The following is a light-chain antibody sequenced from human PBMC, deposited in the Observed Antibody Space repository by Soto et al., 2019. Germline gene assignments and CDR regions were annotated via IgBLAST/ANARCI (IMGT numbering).Light chain of an antibody. CDR2: EVN. CDR1: SSDVGSYNL. J-gene: IGLJ1*01. Sequence: QSALTQPASVSGSPGQSITISCTGTSSDVGSYNLVSWYQQHPGKAPKLMIYEVNNRPSGVSNRFSGSKSANTASLTISGLQTEDEADYYCCSYAGTNTFVFGTGTKLTVL. CDR3: CSYAGTNTFV. V-gene: IGLV2-23*02.